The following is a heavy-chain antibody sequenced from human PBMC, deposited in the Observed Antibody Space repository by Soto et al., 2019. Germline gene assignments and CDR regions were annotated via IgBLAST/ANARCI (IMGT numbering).Heavy chain of an antibody. CDR1: GGTFSSYA. D-gene: IGHD3-10*01. CDR3: ARTRPRGDGSGSYYLY. J-gene: IGHJ4*02. Sequence: QVQLVQSGAEVKKPGSSVKVSCKASGGTFSSYAISWVRQAPGQGLEWMGGIIPIFGTANYAQKFQGRVTITADESTRTAYMELSSLRSEDTDVYYCARTRPRGDGSGSYYLYWGQGTLVTVSS. CDR2: IIPIFGTA. V-gene: IGHV1-69*01.